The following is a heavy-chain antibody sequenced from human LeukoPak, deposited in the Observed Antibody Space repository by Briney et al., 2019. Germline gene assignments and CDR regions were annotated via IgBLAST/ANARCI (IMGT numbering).Heavy chain of an antibody. J-gene: IGHJ4*02. D-gene: IGHD5-18*01. Sequence: SETLSLTCTVSGGSIRSGDYSWNWIRQHPGKGLEWIGYIYYSGSTYYNPSLKSRVTISVDTSKNQFSLKLSSVTAADTAVYYCARGPLQLWLLRVPEVVHLFDYWGQGTLVTVSS. CDR2: IYYSGST. V-gene: IGHV4-31*03. CDR1: GGSIRSGDYS. CDR3: ARGPLQLWLLRVPEVVHLFDY.